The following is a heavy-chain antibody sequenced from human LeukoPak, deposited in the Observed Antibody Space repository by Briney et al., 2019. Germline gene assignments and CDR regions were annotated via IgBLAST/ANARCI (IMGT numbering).Heavy chain of an antibody. V-gene: IGHV4-39*01. J-gene: IGHJ4*02. CDR2: IYYSGST. CDR3: ARSSIAVAGDFDY. Sequence: SSETLSLTCTVSGGSISSSSYYWGWIRQPPGKGLEWIGSIYYSGSTNYNPSLKSRVTISVDTSKNQFSLKLSSVTAADTAVYYCARSSIAVAGDFDYWGQGTLVTVSS. CDR1: GGSISSSSYY. D-gene: IGHD6-19*01.